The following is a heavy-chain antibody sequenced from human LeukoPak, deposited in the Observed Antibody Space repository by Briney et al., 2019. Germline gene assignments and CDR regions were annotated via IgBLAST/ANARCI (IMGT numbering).Heavy chain of an antibody. Sequence: GSLRLSCAASGFTFSSYAMSWVRQAPGKGLEWVSAISGSGGSTHYADSVKGRFTISRDNSKNTLYLQMNSLRAEDTAVYYCAKEGGCSSTSCYPGRPFDYWGQGTLVTVSS. V-gene: IGHV3-23*01. J-gene: IGHJ4*02. D-gene: IGHD2-2*01. CDR3: AKEGGCSSTSCYPGRPFDY. CDR2: ISGSGGST. CDR1: GFTFSSYA.